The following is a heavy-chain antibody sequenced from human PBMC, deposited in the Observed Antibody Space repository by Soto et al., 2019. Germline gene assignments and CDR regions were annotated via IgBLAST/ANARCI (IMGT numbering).Heavy chain of an antibody. D-gene: IGHD2-2*02. CDR1: GGTFSSYT. J-gene: IGHJ4*02. Sequence: QVQLVQSGAEVKKPGSSVKVSCKASGGTFSSYTISWVRQAPGQGLEWMGRIIPILGIANYAQKFQGRVTRTAVQSTSTAYMELSSLRSGDTAVYYCAMEYWCRTSCYRDYWGQGALVTVSS. CDR3: AMEYWCRTSCYRDY. CDR2: IIPILGIA. V-gene: IGHV1-69*02.